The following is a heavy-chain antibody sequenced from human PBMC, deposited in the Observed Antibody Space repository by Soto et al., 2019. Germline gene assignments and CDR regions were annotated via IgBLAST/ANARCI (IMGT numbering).Heavy chain of an antibody. CDR1: GGSVSSGSYF. CDR3: AREGRVATFDY. D-gene: IGHD5-12*01. V-gene: IGHV4-61*01. J-gene: IGHJ4*02. CDR2: IYNSGNT. Sequence: QVQLQESGPGLVKPSETLSLTCNVSGGSVSSGSYFWSWIRQPPGKGLEWIGYIYNSGNTKYNPTNKSRVTRSADTSKNQFSLKLSSVTAADTAVYYCAREGRVATFDYWGQGSLGTVSS.